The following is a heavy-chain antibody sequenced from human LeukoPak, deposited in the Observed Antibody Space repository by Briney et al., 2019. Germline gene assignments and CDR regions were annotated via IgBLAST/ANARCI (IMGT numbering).Heavy chain of an antibody. Sequence: GGSLRLSCAASGFTFRNYVIHWVRQAPGKGLEWVAVTSSDLNVKLYADSVKGRFTISRDNSRSTLYLQMNSLRPEDTAIYYCARDGGNTGYDLFDYWGQGTLVTVSS. CDR3: ARDGGNTGYDLFDY. D-gene: IGHD5-12*01. V-gene: IGHV3-30-3*01. CDR2: TSSDLNVK. J-gene: IGHJ4*02. CDR1: GFTFRNYV.